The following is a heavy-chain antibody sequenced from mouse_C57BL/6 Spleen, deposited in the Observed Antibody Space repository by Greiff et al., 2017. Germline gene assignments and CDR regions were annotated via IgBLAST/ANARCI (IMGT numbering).Heavy chain of an antibody. J-gene: IGHJ1*03. V-gene: IGHV1-4*01. CDR3: APSIRGYFDV. D-gene: IGHD1-2*01. Sequence: VQLQQSGAELARPGASVKMSCKASGYTFTSYTMHWVKQRPGHGLEWIGYINPSSGYTKYNQKFKDKATLTADKSSSTAYMQLSSLTSEDSAVYYCAPSIRGYFDVWGTGTTVTVSS. CDR2: INPSSGYT. CDR1: GYTFTSYT.